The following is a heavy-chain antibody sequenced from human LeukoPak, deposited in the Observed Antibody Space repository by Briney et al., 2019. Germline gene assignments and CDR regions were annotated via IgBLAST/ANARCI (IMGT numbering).Heavy chain of an antibody. CDR2: ISYDGSNK. J-gene: IGHJ6*02. V-gene: IGHV3-30*18. Sequence: GRSLRLSCAASGFTFSSYGMHWVRQAPGKGLEWVAVISYDGSNKYFADSVKGRFTISRDNSKNTLYLQMNSLRAEDTAVYYCAKDLVLMVYATARVGLAPDYYYYGMDVWGQGTTVTVSS. CDR1: GFTFSSYG. CDR3: AKDLVLMVYATARVGLAPDYYYYGMDV. D-gene: IGHD2-8*01.